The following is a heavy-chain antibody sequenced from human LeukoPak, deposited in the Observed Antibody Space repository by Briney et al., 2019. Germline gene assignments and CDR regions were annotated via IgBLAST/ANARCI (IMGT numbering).Heavy chain of an antibody. D-gene: IGHD3-10*01. V-gene: IGHV3-30-3*01. J-gene: IGHJ4*02. Sequence: GGSLRLLCTASGFTFSHNWTHWVRQAPGKGLDWVALMSPDGNKKYYADSVKGRFTISRDNSKNTVDLQLNSLRAEDTAVYYCARDLIGRYTFDYCGQGTLVTVSS. CDR3: ARDLIGRYTFDY. CDR1: GFTFSHNW. CDR2: MSPDGNKK.